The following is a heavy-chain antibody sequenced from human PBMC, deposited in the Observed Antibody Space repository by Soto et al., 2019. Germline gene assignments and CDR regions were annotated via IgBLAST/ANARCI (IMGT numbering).Heavy chain of an antibody. CDR2: VNTYNGNP. CDR3: ARDSQYSTDWQRFDS. Sequence: QVQLVQSGVEVKKPGASVKVSCKASGYTFTNYAISWVRQAPGRGLEWMGWVNTYNGNPNYAQIFQGRATMTTDTSTGTAYMELRSLKPDDSAVYYCARDSQYSTDWQRFDSWGQGTLVTVSS. D-gene: IGHD6-6*01. V-gene: IGHV1-18*01. CDR1: GYTFTNYA. J-gene: IGHJ4*02.